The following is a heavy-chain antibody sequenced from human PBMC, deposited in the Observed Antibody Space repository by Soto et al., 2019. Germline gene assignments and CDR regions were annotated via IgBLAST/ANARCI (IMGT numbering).Heavy chain of an antibody. CDR1: GGTFSSYA. V-gene: IGHV1-69*13. Sequence: GASVKVSCKASGGTFSSYAISWVRQAPGQGLEWMGGIIPIFGTANYAQKFQGRVTITADESTSTAYMELSSLRSEDTAVYYCASGAPSNVDGWKDYGDYVMDYYYYGMDVWGQGTTVTVSS. D-gene: IGHD4-17*01. J-gene: IGHJ6*02. CDR3: ASGAPSNVDGWKDYGDYVMDYYYYGMDV. CDR2: IIPIFGTA.